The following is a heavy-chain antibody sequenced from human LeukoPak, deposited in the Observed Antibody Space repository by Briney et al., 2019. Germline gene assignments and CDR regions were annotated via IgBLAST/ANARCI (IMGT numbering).Heavy chain of an antibody. CDR1: GFTFSSYA. V-gene: IGHV3-23*01. J-gene: IGHJ4*02. CDR2: ISGSAGRT. D-gene: IGHD3-22*01. Sequence: GGPLRLSCAASGFTFSSYAMTWVRQAPGKGLEWVSAISGSAGRTFYAESVKGRFTISRDNSKNTLYLQMNSLRAEDTAVYYCAKDDYYDSSGYLGVFDYWGQGTLVTVSS. CDR3: AKDDYYDSSGYLGVFDY.